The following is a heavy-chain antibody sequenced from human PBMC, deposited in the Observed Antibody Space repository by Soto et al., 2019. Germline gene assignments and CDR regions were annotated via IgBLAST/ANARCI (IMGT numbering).Heavy chain of an antibody. J-gene: IGHJ4*02. V-gene: IGHV3-7*01. CDR2: IKQDGSAK. CDR3: ASWLKTSGWYVLLEGSFDY. D-gene: IGHD6-19*01. CDR1: GFTFSSYW. Sequence: PGGSLSLSCAASGFTFSSYWMTWVRQAPGKGLEWVANIKQDGSAKYYVDSVKGRFTISRDNAKNSLYLQMNSLRAEDTAVYYCASWLKTSGWYVLLEGSFDYWGQGTLVTVSS.